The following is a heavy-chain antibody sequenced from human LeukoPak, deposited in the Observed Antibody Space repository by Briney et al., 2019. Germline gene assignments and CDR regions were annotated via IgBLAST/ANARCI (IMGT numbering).Heavy chain of an antibody. Sequence: GASVKVSCKASGYTFTSYDINWVRQAPGQGLEWMGGIIPIFGTANYAQKFQGRVTITADESTSTAYMELSSLRSEDTAVYYCASEVGSRAGYWGQGTLVTVSS. CDR2: IIPIFGTA. V-gene: IGHV1-69*01. J-gene: IGHJ4*02. CDR3: ASEVGSRAGY. D-gene: IGHD1-26*01. CDR1: GYTFTSYD.